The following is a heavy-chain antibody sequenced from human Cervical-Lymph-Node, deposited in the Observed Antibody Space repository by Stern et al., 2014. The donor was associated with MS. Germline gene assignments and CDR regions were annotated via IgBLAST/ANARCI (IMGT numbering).Heavy chain of an antibody. D-gene: IGHD6-19*01. V-gene: IGHV1-18*01. CDR2: ISAYNDNT. J-gene: IGHJ4*02. CDR1: GYTFSSHG. CDR3: ARDLAFKGAVAGHNLDY. Sequence: VQLVESGAEVKKPGASVKVSCKASGYTFSSHGISWVRQAPGQGLEWMGWISAYNDNTNYAQNLQGRLTLTTDTPTSTVYMELRSLRSDDTAVYYCARDLAFKGAVAGHNLDYWGQGTLVTVSS.